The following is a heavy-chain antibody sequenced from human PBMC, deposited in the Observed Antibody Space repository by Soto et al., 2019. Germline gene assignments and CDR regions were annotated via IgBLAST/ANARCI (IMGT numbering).Heavy chain of an antibody. D-gene: IGHD4-17*01. CDR1: GFTFSSYA. CDR3: ASSARGLEYFQH. J-gene: IGHJ1*01. V-gene: IGHV3-30-3*01. Sequence: QVQVVESGGGVVQPGRSLRLSCAASGFTFSSYAMHWVRQAPGKGLEWVAVISYDGINEYYVDSVQGRFTISRDNSKNALYLQMNSLRPEDTAVYYCASSARGLEYFQHWGQGTLVTVSS. CDR2: ISYDGINE.